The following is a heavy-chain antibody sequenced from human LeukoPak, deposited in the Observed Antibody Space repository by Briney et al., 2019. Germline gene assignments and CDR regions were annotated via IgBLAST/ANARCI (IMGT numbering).Heavy chain of an antibody. J-gene: IGHJ3*02. CDR2: ISSSSSYI. CDR1: GFTFSSYS. V-gene: IGHV3-21*01. D-gene: IGHD3-9*01. CDR3: ARDLATPYFDWLSLPLEPFDI. Sequence: PGGSLRLSCAASGFTFSSYSMNWVRQAPGKGLEWVSSISSSSSYIYYADSVKGRFTISRDNAKNSLYLQMNSLRAEDTAVYYCARDLATPYFDWLSLPLEPFDIWGQGTMVTVSS.